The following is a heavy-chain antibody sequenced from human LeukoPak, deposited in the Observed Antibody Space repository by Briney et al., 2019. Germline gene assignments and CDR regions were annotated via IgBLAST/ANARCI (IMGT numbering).Heavy chain of an antibody. CDR1: GFPFSSYG. D-gene: IGHD6-6*01. CDR3: AGVYSSSSPHYYYMDV. J-gene: IGHJ6*03. Sequence: PGGSLRLSCAASGFPFSSYGMSWVRQAPGKGLEWVANIKQDGSEKYYVDSVKGRFTISRDNAKNSLYLQMNSLRAEDTAVYYCAGVYSSSSPHYYYMDVWGKGTTVTVSS. V-gene: IGHV3-7*01. CDR2: IKQDGSEK.